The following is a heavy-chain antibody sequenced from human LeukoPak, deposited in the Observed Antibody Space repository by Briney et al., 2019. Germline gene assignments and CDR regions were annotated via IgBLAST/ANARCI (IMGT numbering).Heavy chain of an antibody. V-gene: IGHV3-72*01. CDR2: TRKRGNSYTT. CDR1: GFIFSDYY. Sequence: GGSLRLSCTASGFIFSDYYMEWARLAPGKGLEWVGRTRKRGNSYTTEYAASVKGRFTISRDDSKNSLFLQMNSLKAEDTAVYYCTREPVAGTGRDCWGQGTLVTVSS. D-gene: IGHD6-19*01. CDR3: TREPVAGTGRDC. J-gene: IGHJ4*02.